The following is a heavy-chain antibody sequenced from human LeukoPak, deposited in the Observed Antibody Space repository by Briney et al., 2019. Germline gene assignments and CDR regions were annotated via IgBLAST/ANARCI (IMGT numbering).Heavy chain of an antibody. CDR2: ISDDGSNK. CDR1: GFSFSSYA. V-gene: IGHV3-30-3*01. CDR3: ARDDERELLGWSGLHDY. Sequence: GGSLRLSCAASGFSFSSYAMHWVRQAPGEGLEWVAVISDDGSNKYYADSVKGRFTISRDNSKNTLYLQMNSLRAEDRAVYYRARDDERELLGWSGLHDYWGQGTLVTVSS. J-gene: IGHJ4*02. D-gene: IGHD5-24*01.